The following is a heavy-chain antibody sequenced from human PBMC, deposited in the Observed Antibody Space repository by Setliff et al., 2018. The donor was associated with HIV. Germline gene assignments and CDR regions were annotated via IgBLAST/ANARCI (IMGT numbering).Heavy chain of an antibody. CDR1: GFTVNSGA. CDR3: VRGYRSAWNSWFDA. CDR2: VGCWGTCT. J-gene: IGHJ5*02. Sequence: PGGSLRLSCAGSGFTVNSGAMNWVRQAPGKGLEWVSTVGCWGTCTYFADSVKGRFTISADTSKNTLYLQMTRLRADDTAVYYCVRGYRSAWNSWFDAWGQGTRVTVSS. D-gene: IGHD6-19*01. V-gene: IGHV3-23*01.